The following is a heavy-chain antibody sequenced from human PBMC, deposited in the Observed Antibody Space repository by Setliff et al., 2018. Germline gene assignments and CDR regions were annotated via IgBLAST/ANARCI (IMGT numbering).Heavy chain of an antibody. Sequence: ASVKVSCKASGYTFNNFGISWVRQAPGQGLEWMGWISGYIRDTNYAQKFQGRVTMTTDTSTSTTYMELRSLRSDDTAVYHCARFSGHNYGSFDSWGQGTLVTVSS. CDR3: ARFSGHNYGSFDS. D-gene: IGHD5-18*01. CDR1: GYTFNNFG. CDR2: ISGYIRDT. J-gene: IGHJ4*02. V-gene: IGHV1-18*01.